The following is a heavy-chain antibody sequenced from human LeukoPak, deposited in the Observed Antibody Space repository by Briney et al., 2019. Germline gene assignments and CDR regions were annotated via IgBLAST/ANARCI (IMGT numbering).Heavy chain of an antibody. CDR1: EFTFSSYW. V-gene: IGHV3-7*01. CDR2: IKQDGSEK. J-gene: IGHJ6*03. CDR3: ARDLGPGQYYYYYIDV. Sequence: VGSLRLSCAASEFTFSSYWMSWVRQAPGKGLEWVANIKQDGSEKYYVDSVKGRFTISRDNAKNSLYLQMNSLRAEDTAVYYCARDLGPGQYYYYYIDVWGKGTTVTVSS.